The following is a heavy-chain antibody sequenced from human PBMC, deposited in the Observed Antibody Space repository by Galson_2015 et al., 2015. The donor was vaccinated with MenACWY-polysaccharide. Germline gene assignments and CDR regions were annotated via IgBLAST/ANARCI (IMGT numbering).Heavy chain of an antibody. CDR2: ISDSGGST. CDR1: GFTFSNYA. CDR3: AKDQDLKGYCTSTSCKGAEY. D-gene: IGHD2-2*01. Sequence: SLRLSCAASGFTFSNYAMSWVRQAPGKGLEWVSGISDSGGSTYYADSVKGRFTISRDNSKNTLYVRMNSLRAEDTAVYYCAKDQDLKGYCTSTSCKGAEYWGQGTLVTVYS. J-gene: IGHJ4*02. V-gene: IGHV3-23*01.